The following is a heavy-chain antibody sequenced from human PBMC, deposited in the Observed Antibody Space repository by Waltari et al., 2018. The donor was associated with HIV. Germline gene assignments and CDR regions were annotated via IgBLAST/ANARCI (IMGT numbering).Heavy chain of an antibody. CDR3: ARRPTMAAFYLYYGMDV. J-gene: IGHJ6*02. Sequence: QLQLQQSGPGLVKPSETLSLTCTVSGGSVINSDYYWDFIRQSPGKGLEWIGNIYYTGTTFYNPSLKSRVTMSADLSRNQFSLRLNSVTAADTAIYYCARRPTMAAFYLYYGMDVWGQGTTVTVSS. CDR1: GGSVINSDYY. CDR2: IYYTGTT. D-gene: IGHD1-1*01. V-gene: IGHV4-39*01.